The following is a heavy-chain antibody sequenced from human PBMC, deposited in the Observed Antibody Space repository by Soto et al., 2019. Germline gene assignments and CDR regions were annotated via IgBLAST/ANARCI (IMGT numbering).Heavy chain of an antibody. D-gene: IGHD2-2*01. CDR3: ARENIVLVPARGWFDP. J-gene: IGHJ5*02. V-gene: IGHV4-30-4*08. Sequence: SETLSLTCTVSGGSISSGGYYWSWIRQHPGKGLEWIGYIYYSGSTYYNPSLKSRVTISVDTSKNQFSLKLSSVTAADTAVYYCARENIVLVPARGWFDPWGQGTLVTSPQ. CDR1: GGSISSGGYY. CDR2: IYYSGST.